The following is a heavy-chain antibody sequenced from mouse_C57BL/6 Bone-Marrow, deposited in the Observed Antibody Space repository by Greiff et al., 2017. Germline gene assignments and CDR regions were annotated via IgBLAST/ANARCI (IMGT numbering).Heavy chain of an antibody. CDR2: ISSGGSYT. Sequence: DVHLVESGGDLVKPGGSLKLSCAASGFTFSSYGMSWVRQTPDKRLEWVATISSGGSYTYYPDSVKGRFTISRDNDKNTLYLQMSSLKSEDTAMYYCARQGFAYWGQGTLVTVSA. J-gene: IGHJ3*01. CDR1: GFTFSSYG. CDR3: ARQGFAY. V-gene: IGHV5-6*01.